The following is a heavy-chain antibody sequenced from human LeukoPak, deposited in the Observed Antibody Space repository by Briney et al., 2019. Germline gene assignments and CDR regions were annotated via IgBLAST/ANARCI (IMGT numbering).Heavy chain of an antibody. CDR1: GCTLSSYA. J-gene: IGHJ6*03. CDR2: IIPICGTA. Sequence: SVKVSFKSSGCTLSSYAINWVRQPHGQGLAWMGGIIPICGTANYAQTFQGRVTINTDETTSTAYMELSSLRSEDTAVYYCARGLLVHKRHYYYYYMDVWGKGTTVTVSS. CDR3: ARGLLVHKRHYYYYYMDV. D-gene: IGHD2-21*01. V-gene: IGHV1-69*05.